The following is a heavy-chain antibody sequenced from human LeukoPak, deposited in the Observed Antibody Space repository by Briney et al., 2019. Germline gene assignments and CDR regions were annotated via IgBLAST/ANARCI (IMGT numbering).Heavy chain of an antibody. V-gene: IGHV1-69*05. Sequence: GASVKVSCKASGGTFSSYAISWVRQAPGQGLEWMGGIIPIFGTANYAQKFQGRVTITTDESTSTAYMELSSLRSEDTAVYYCARDPPEYGDYADYWGQGTLVTVSS. CDR2: IIPIFGTA. CDR3: ARDPPEYGDYADY. D-gene: IGHD4-17*01. CDR1: GGTFSSYA. J-gene: IGHJ4*02.